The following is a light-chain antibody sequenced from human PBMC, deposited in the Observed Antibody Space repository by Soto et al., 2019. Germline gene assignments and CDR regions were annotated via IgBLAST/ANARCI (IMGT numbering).Light chain of an antibody. Sequence: QSALTQPASVSGSPGKSITISCTGTSRDVGSYNFVSWYQHHAGTAPKLIIYQVTNRPSGVSDRFSASKSGDTASLTISGLQAEDEAIYYCSSYTGFSTDILFGGGTKLTVL. J-gene: IGLJ2*01. CDR1: SRDVGSYNF. CDR3: SSYTGFSTDIL. V-gene: IGLV2-14*01. CDR2: QVT.